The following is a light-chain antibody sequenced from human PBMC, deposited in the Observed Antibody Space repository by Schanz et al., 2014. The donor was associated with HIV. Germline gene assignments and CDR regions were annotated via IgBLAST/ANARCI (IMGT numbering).Light chain of an antibody. Sequence: DIQMTQSPSYLSASVGDRITITCRASQGISNYLAWYQQKPGRVPKLLIYSASTLQSGVPSRFSGSGSGTDFTLTISSLQPEDVATYYCQQSYSTMWTFGQGTKVEIK. CDR2: SAS. J-gene: IGKJ1*01. V-gene: IGKV1-27*01. CDR3: QQSYSTMWT. CDR1: QGISNY.